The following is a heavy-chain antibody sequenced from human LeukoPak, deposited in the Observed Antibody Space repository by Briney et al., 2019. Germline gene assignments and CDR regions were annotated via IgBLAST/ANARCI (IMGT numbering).Heavy chain of an antibody. CDR3: ARLIYFGSGRTYFFDS. V-gene: IGHV5-51*01. CDR1: AYSFNTFW. CDR2: IYPSDSET. J-gene: IGHJ4*02. Sequence: GESLKISCKGSAYSFNTFWIGWVRQTPETGLEWMGNIYPSDSETKYRPSFKGQVTISVDKSINTAYLRLSSLKASDTAMYYCARLIYFGSGRTYFFDSWGQGTLVTVSS. D-gene: IGHD3-10*01.